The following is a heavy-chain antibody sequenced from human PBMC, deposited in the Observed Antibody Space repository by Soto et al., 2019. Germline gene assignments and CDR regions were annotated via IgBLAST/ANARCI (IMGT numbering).Heavy chain of an antibody. CDR2: ISYDEINK. CDR1: GFTFSSYG. D-gene: IGHD1-1*01. CDR3: AKSVYNWNDGFFDY. Sequence: QVQLVESGGGVVQPGRSLRLSCAASGFTFSSYGMHWVRQAPGKGLEWVAIISYDEINKYYADSVKGRFTISRDNSKNTLDLQMNSLRAEHTAVYYCAKSVYNWNDGFFDYWGQGTLVTVSS. J-gene: IGHJ4*02. V-gene: IGHV3-30*18.